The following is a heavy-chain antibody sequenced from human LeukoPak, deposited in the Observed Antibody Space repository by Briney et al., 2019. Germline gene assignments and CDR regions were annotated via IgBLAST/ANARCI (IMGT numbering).Heavy chain of an antibody. CDR3: ARDSVVVTAIRLYYFDY. CDR1: GFTFSDSY. CDR2: ISSTAYTI. V-gene: IGHV3-11*04. J-gene: IGHJ4*02. Sequence: GGSLRLSCAASGFTFSDSYMTWIRQAPGKGLEWVSYISSTAYTIFYADSVKGRFTISRDNAKNSLYLQMNSLRAEDTAIYYCARDSVVVTAIRLYYFDYWGQGTLVTVSS. D-gene: IGHD2-21*02.